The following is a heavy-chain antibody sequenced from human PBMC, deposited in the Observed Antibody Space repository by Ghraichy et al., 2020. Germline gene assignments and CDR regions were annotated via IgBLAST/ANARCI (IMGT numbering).Heavy chain of an antibody. D-gene: IGHD6-19*01. J-gene: IGHJ4*02. CDR2: INPSSGDT. Sequence: ASVKVSCKASGYNFADFPTYFIHWVRQAPGQGLEWMGWINPSSGDTKYAQKFQGRVTVTRDTSTNTAYMELSSLRSNDTAVYSCARVSTGWYFDYWGQGTLVTVTS. CDR1: GYNFADFPTYF. CDR3: ARVSTGWYFDY. V-gene: IGHV1-2*02.